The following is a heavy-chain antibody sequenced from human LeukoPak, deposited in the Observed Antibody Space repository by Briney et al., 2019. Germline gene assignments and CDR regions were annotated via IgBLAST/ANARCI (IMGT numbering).Heavy chain of an antibody. CDR1: GGSFSGYY. CDR3: ARRGYDILTGYHIKYYFDY. D-gene: IGHD3-9*01. V-gene: IGHV4-34*01. Sequence: SETLSLTCAVYGGSFSGYYWSWIRQPPGKGLEWIGEINHSGSTNYNPSLKSRVTISVDTSKNQFSLKLSSVTAADTAVYYCARRGYDILTGYHIKYYFDYWGQGTLVTVSS. J-gene: IGHJ4*02. CDR2: INHSGST.